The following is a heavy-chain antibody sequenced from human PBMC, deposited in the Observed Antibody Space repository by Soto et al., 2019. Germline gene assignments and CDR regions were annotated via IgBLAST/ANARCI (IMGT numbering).Heavy chain of an antibody. CDR3: ARADKWRQLSLNVFDL. V-gene: IGHV3-74*01. J-gene: IGHJ3*01. CDR2: MTGAGDGT. CDR1: GFTLENSV. Sequence: EVQLVESGGGLVQPGGSLRLACVASGFTLENSVMHWVRQTPAKGLMWVSRMTGAGDGTLYADSVQGRFTISRDNAKNAVYLHMNGLRVEGTAVYSCARADKWRQLSLNVFDLWGQGTTVTVSS. D-gene: IGHD5-18*01.